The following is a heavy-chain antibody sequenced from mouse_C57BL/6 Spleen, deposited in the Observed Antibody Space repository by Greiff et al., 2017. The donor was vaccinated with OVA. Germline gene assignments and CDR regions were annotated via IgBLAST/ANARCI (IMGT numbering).Heavy chain of an antibody. D-gene: IGHD2-5*01. J-gene: IGHJ4*01. CDR2: INPSNGGT. CDR1: GYTFTSYW. Sequence: QVHVKQPGTELVKPGASVKLSCKASGYTFTSYWMHWVKQRPGQGLEWIGNINPSNGGTNYNEKFKSKATLTVDKSSSTAYMQLSSLTSEDSAVYYCARYYSNYGHYAMDYWGQGTSVTVSS. V-gene: IGHV1-53*01. CDR3: ARYYSNYGHYAMDY.